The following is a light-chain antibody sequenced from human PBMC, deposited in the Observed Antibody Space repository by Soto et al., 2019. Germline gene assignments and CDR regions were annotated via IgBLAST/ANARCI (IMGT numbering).Light chain of an antibody. CDR2: DVT. V-gene: IGLV2-14*01. Sequence: QSVLTQPASVSGSPGQSITISCTGTSSDVGGYKFVSWYQHHPGEAPKLIIYDVTNRPSGISNRFSGSKSGNTASLTISGRQAEDEADYYCGSYTDTSSYVLFGGGTKLTVL. CDR3: GSYTDTSSYVL. CDR1: SSDVGGYKF. J-gene: IGLJ2*01.